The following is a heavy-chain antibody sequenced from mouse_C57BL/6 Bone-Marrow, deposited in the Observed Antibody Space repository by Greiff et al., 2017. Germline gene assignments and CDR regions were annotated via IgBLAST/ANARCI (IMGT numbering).Heavy chain of an antibody. J-gene: IGHJ1*03. CDR1: GYTFTSYW. CDR2: IDPSDSYT. Sequence: QVQLQQSGAELVMPGASVKLSCKASGYTFTSYWMHWVKQRPGQGLEWIGEIDPSDSYTNYNQKFKGKSTLTVDKSSSTAYMQLSSLTSDDSAVYYCARVVHCSSYDWYFDVWGTGTTVTVSS. CDR3: ARVVHCSSYDWYFDV. D-gene: IGHD1-1*01. V-gene: IGHV1-69*01.